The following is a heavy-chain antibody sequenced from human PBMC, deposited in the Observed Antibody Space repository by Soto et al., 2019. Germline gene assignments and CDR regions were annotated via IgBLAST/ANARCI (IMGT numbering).Heavy chain of an antibody. Sequence: GASVKVSCKASGGTFSSYAISWVRQAPGQGLEWMGGIIPIFGTANYAQKFQGRVTITADESTSTAYMELSSLRSEDTAVYYCARDVGPILERRGSWFDPWGQGTLVTVS. CDR2: IIPIFGTA. CDR3: ARDVGPILERRGSWFDP. J-gene: IGHJ5*02. V-gene: IGHV1-69*13. CDR1: GGTFSSYA. D-gene: IGHD1-1*01.